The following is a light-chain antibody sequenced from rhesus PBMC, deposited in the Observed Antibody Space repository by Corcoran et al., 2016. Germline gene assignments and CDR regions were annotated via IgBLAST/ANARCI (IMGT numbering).Light chain of an antibody. CDR3: QQYSNWPIT. Sequence: EIVMTQSPATLSLSPGERATLSCRASQSVSSYVAWYQQKPEQAPRLLLNGASSRATGIPERFSGSGSGTDFTLTISSLEPEDFAVYYCQQYSNWPITFGGGTKVEIK. J-gene: IGKJ4*01. CDR2: GAS. CDR1: QSVSSY. V-gene: IGKV3S9*01.